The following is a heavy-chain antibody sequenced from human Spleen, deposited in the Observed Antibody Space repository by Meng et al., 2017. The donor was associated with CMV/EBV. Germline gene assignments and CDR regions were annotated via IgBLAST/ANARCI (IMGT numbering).Heavy chain of an antibody. D-gene: IGHD4-11*01. V-gene: IGHV1-69*10. CDR3: ARVADPTATTGLIDY. CDR1: GGTFTNYA. J-gene: IGHJ4*02. CDR2: FIPIVGIT. Sequence: SVKVSCKASGGTFTNYAISWVRQAPGQGLEWMGGFIPIVGITNYAQKFQGRVTITADKSTSTAYMELSSLRSEDTAVNYCARVADPTATTGLIDYWGQGTLVTVSS.